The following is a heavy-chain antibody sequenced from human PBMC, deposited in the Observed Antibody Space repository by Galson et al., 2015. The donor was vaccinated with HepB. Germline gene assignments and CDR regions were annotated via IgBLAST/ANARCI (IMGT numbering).Heavy chain of an antibody. Sequence: PALVTPTQTLTLTCTFSGFSLSTSGVGVGWIRQPPGKALEWLALIYWDDDKRYSPSLKSRLTITKDTSKNQVVLTMTNMDPVDTATYYCAHAGIPAAGTSYYYYGMDVWGQGTTFTVSS. V-gene: IGHV2-5*02. CDR3: AHAGIPAAGTSYYYYGMDV. CDR2: IYWDDDK. D-gene: IGHD6-13*01. J-gene: IGHJ6*02. CDR1: GFSLSTSGVG.